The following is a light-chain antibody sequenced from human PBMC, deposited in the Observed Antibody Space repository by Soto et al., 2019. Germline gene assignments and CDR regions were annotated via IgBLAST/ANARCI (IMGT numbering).Light chain of an antibody. CDR3: QQYNDWPLT. V-gene: IGKV3-15*01. CDR1: QSVSSN. J-gene: IGKJ1*01. Sequence: EILRTQSPVTMSVSPGERATLSCRAIQSVSSNLAWYQQKPGRAPSLLIFGAFTRATGIPARFSGTGSGTEFTLPISSLQSDDFALYYCQQYNDWPLTFGQGTKVDI. CDR2: GAF.